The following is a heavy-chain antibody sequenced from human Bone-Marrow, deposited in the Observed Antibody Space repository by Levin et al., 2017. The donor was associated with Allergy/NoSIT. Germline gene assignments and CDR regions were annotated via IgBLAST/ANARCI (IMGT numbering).Heavy chain of an antibody. J-gene: IGHJ4*02. CDR2: IYYRGTT. Sequence: PSETLSLTCTVSRGSIGSGDSFWSWIRQPPGTDLEWIGNIYYRGTTTYNPSLKSRLAISVDTSRNQFSLNLNSVTAADTAVYFCARVGGSAIVTNFFDYWGPGILVTVSS. D-gene: IGHD5-18*01. CDR1: RGSIGSGDSF. CDR3: ARVGGSAIVTNFFDY. V-gene: IGHV4-30-4*01.